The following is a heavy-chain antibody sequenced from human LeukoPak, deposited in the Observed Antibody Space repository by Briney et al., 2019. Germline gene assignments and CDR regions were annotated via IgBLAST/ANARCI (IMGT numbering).Heavy chain of an antibody. D-gene: IGHD4-17*01. CDR1: GFTFSSFA. CDR3: AKSLFADYGDYARY. J-gene: IGHJ4*02. CDR2: IRGSADST. V-gene: IGHV3-23*01. Sequence: PGGSLRLSCAASGFTFSSFAMSWVRQAPGKGLEWVSAIRGSADSTYYADSVKGRFTISRDNSKNTLYLQMNSLRAEDTAVNYCAKSLFADYGDYARYWGQGTLVTVSS.